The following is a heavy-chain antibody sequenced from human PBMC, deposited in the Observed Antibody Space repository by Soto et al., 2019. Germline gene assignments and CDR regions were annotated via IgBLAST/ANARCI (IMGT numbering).Heavy chain of an antibody. CDR3: ARELTVTAGMDV. D-gene: IGHD4-4*01. Sequence: GGSLRLSCAASGFTFSSYAMHWVRQAPGKGLEWVAVISYDGSNKYYADSVKGRFTISRDNSKNTLYLQMNSLRAEDTAVYYCARELTVTAGMDVWGQGTTVTVSS. CDR1: GFTFSSYA. CDR2: ISYDGSNK. J-gene: IGHJ6*02. V-gene: IGHV3-30-3*01.